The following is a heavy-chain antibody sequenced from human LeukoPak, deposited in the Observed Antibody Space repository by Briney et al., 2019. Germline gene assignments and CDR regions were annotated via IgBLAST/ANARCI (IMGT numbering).Heavy chain of an antibody. V-gene: IGHV3-23*01. CDR1: GFTFSSYA. CDR3: AKCSSSIAAPYDY. J-gene: IGHJ4*02. CDR2: ISGSGAST. D-gene: IGHD6-6*01. Sequence: PAGSLRLSCAASGFTFSSYAMSWVRQAPGKGLEWVSAISGSGASTYYADSVKGRFTISRDNSKNTLYLQMNSLRAEDTAVYYCAKCSSSIAAPYDYWGQGTLVTVSS.